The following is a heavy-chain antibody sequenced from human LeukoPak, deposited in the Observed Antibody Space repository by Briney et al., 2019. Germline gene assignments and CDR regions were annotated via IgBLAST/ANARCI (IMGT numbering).Heavy chain of an antibody. Sequence: ASVKVSCKVSGYTLTELSMHWVRQAPGKGLEWMGGFDPEDGETIYAQKFQGRVTMTEDTSTDTAYMELSSLRSEDTAVYYCATSDRQEWELLYYFDYWGQGTLVTVSS. J-gene: IGHJ4*02. CDR1: GYTLTELS. CDR2: FDPEDGET. V-gene: IGHV1-24*01. CDR3: ATSDRQEWELLYYFDY. D-gene: IGHD1-26*01.